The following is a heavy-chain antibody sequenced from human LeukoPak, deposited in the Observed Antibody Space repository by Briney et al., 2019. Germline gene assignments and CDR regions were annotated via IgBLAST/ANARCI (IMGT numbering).Heavy chain of an antibody. CDR3: ARGPREIFGVDPPSYYYYGMDV. J-gene: IGHJ6*02. CDR2: INHSGST. CDR1: GGSFSGYY. V-gene: IGHV4-34*01. D-gene: IGHD3-3*01. Sequence: SETLSLTCAVYGGSFSGYYWSWIRQPPGKGLEWIGEINHSGSTNYNPSLKSRVTISVDTSKNQFSLKLSSVTAADTAVYYCARGPREIFGVDPPSYYYYGMDVWGQGTTVTVSS.